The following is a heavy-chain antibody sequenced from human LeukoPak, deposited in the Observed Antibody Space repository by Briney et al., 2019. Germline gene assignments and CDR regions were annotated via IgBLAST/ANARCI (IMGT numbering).Heavy chain of an antibody. D-gene: IGHD2/OR15-2a*01. CDR1: GGSISSYS. CDR2: IYTSGST. Sequence: KPSETLSLTCTVSGGSISSYSWSWIRQPAGKGLEWIGRIYTSGSTNYNPSLKSRVTMLVDTSKNQFSLKLSSVTAADTAVYYCARGGSFSYSYFDYWGQGTLVTVSS. V-gene: IGHV4-4*07. J-gene: IGHJ4*02. CDR3: ARGGSFSYSYFDY.